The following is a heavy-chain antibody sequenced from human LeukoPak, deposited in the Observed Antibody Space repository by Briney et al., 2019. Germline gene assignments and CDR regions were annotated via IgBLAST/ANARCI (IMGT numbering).Heavy chain of an antibody. CDR2: INHSGST. CDR1: GGSFSGYY. J-gene: IGHJ4*02. CDR3: ARSRLGIVVVPAATQFDY. Sequence: SETLSLTCAVYGGSFSGYYWSWIRQPPGKGLEWIGEINHSGSTNYNPSLKSRVTISVDTSKDQFSLKLSSVTAADTAVYYRARSRLGIVVVPAATQFDYWGQGTLVTVSS. V-gene: IGHV4-34*01. D-gene: IGHD2-2*03.